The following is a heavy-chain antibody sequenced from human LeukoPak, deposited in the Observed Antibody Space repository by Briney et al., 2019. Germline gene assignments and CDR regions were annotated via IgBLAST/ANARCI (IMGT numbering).Heavy chain of an antibody. V-gene: IGHV4-59*01. CDR3: TRTYSSSSIDY. CDR1: GGSISSYY. J-gene: IGHJ4*02. Sequence: SETLSLTCSVSGGSISSYYWSWIRQPPGKGLEWIGHIHYSGSTNYNPSLKSRVTISVDRSKSQFSLNLSSVTAADTAVYYCTRTYSSSSIDYWGQGALVTVSS. CDR2: IHYSGST. D-gene: IGHD6-6*01.